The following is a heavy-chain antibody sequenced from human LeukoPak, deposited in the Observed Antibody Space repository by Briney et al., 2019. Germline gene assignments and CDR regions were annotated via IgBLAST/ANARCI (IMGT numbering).Heavy chain of an antibody. D-gene: IGHD3-10*01. CDR3: ARTRYGSGSYYNHIYFDY. J-gene: IGHJ4*02. Sequence: KASETLSLTCTVSGGSISSGDYYWSWIRQPPGKGLEWIGYIYYSGSTYYNPSLKSRVTISVDTSKNQFSLKLSSVTAADTAVYYCARTRYGSGSYYNHIYFDYWGQGTLVTVSS. V-gene: IGHV4-30-4*02. CDR2: IYYSGST. CDR1: GGSISSGDYY.